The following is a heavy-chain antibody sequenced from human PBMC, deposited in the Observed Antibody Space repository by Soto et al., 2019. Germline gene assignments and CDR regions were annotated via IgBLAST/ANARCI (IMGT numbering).Heavy chain of an antibody. D-gene: IGHD5-18*01. CDR1: GFTFSSCS. CDR2: ISSRSNYI. CDR3: ARDLNTALVIGDAFDI. Sequence: GGSLRLSCAASGFTFSSCSMTWVRQAPGKGLEWVASISSRSNYIYYADSVKGRFTISRDNAKNSLYLQMSSLRAEDTAVYYCARDLNTALVIGDAFDIWGQGTMVTVSS. V-gene: IGHV3-21*01. J-gene: IGHJ3*02.